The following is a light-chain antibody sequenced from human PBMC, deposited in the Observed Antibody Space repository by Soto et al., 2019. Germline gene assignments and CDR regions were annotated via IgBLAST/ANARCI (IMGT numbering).Light chain of an antibody. Sequence: QSALTQPTSVSGSPGQSITISCTGNHNDIGTYYYFSWYQQHPGTSPRLLIHGVTNRPSGIYDRFSASKSGLTASLTISGLPPEDAADYYCSSFTSNXIYVFGPGTKVXV. J-gene: IGLJ1*01. CDR1: HNDIGTYYY. CDR3: SSFTSNXIYV. CDR2: GVT. V-gene: IGLV2-14*03.